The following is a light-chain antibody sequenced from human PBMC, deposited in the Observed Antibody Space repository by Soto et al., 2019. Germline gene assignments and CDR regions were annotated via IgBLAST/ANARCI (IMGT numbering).Light chain of an antibody. CDR3: SSHTSYSTRV. J-gene: IGLJ1*01. Sequence: QSALTQPASVSGSPGQSIAISCTGTSSDVGGYNYVSWYQQHPGKAPKLMIHEVSNRPSGISDRFSGSKSGNTASLTISGLQADDEADYYCSSHTSYSTRVFGTGNKLTVL. V-gene: IGLV2-14*01. CDR1: SSDVGGYNY. CDR2: EVS.